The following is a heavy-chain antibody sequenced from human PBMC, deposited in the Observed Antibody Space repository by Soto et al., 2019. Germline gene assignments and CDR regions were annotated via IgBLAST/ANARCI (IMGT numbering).Heavy chain of an antibody. Sequence: QVQLVQSGAEVKKPGASVKVSCKASGYTFTSYDINWVRQATGQGPEWMGGMIPNRGNTGYAQKFQGRVTMTRNTSLSTAYMELSSLRSEDTAVYYCARGVGFGDGYNPTEYVQHWGQGTLVTVSS. J-gene: IGHJ1*01. CDR3: ARGVGFGDGYNPTEYVQH. CDR2: MIPNRGNT. CDR1: GYTFTSYD. D-gene: IGHD3-3*01. V-gene: IGHV1-8*01.